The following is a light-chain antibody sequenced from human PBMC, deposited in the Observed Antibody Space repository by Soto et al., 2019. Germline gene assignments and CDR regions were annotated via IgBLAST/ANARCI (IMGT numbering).Light chain of an antibody. CDR3: QQYSSVPWT. Sequence: EIVLTQSPGTLSLSPGERATLSCRASQSVSISYLAWYQKKPGQAPRLLIYGASSRATGIPDRFSGSGSGTDFTLTVSRLEPEDFAVFYCQQYSSVPWTFGQGTKVEIK. V-gene: IGKV3-20*01. J-gene: IGKJ1*01. CDR2: GAS. CDR1: QSVSISY.